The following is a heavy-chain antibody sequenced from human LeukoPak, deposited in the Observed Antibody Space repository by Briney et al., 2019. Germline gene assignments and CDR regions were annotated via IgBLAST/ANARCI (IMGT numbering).Heavy chain of an antibody. CDR2: IYPRDSDT. CDR3: ARRRYDFWSGYYTDWAFDI. J-gene: IGHJ3*02. CDR1: GYSFTSYW. D-gene: IGHD3-3*01. Sequence: GESLKISCKGSGYSFTSYWIGWVRQMPGKGLEWMGIIYPRDSDTRYSPSFQGQVTISADKSISTAYLQWSSLKASDTAMYYCARRRYDFWSGYYTDWAFDIWGQGTMVTVSS. V-gene: IGHV5-51*01.